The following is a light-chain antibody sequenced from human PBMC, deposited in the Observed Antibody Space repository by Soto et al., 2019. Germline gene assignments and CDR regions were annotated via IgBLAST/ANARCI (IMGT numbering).Light chain of an antibody. CDR1: SSDVGGYNY. Sequence: QSALTQPRSVSGSPGQSVTISCTGTSSDVGGYNYVSWYQQHPGKAPKLMIYDVSKRPSGVPDRFSGSKSGNTASLTISWLQAEDEAEYYCCSYAGSYTWVFGTGTKLTVL. J-gene: IGLJ1*01. CDR2: DVS. CDR3: CSYAGSYTWV. V-gene: IGLV2-11*01.